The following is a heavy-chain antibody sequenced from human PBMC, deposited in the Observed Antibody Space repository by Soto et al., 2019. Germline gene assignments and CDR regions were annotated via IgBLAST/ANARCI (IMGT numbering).Heavy chain of an antibody. V-gene: IGHV4-30-4*01. CDR2: ISFTGTT. D-gene: IGHD1-26*01. Sequence: QVQLQESGPGLVKPSQTLSLTCTVSGGSISSDDFYWSWIRQTPERGLEWIGYISFTGTTFYNPSLRSRVAMSADTSSNQFSLRLSSVTAADTAIYYCVKNTTLWGRGTLVTVSS. CDR3: VKNTTL. CDR1: GGSISSDDFY. J-gene: IGHJ4*02.